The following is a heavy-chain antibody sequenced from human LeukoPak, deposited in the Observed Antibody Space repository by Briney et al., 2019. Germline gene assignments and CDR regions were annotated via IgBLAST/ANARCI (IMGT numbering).Heavy chain of an antibody. CDR1: GGSFSGYY. CDR3: ARGGSSSWYGNYYYYYMDV. J-gene: IGHJ6*03. D-gene: IGHD6-13*01. CDR2: INHSGST. V-gene: IGHV4-34*01. Sequence: SETLSLTCAVYGGSFSGYYWSWIRQPPGKGLEWIGEINHSGSTNYNPSLKSRVTISVDTSKNQFSLKLSSVTAADTAVYYRARGGSSSWYGNYYYYYMDVWGKGTTVTVSS.